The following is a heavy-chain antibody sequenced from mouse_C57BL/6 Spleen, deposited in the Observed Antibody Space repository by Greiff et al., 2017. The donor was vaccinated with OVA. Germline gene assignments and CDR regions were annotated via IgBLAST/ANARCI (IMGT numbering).Heavy chain of an antibody. CDR3: ASRNDSPYYCAMDY. CDR1: GYAFSSSW. CDR2: IYPGDGDT. Sequence: QVQLQQSGPELVKPGASVKISCKASGYAFSSSWMNWVKQRPGKGLEWIGRIYPGDGDTHYNGKFKGKATLTADESSSTAYMQLSSLTSEDSAVYFCASRNDSPYYCAMDYWGQGTSVTVSS. J-gene: IGHJ4*01. D-gene: IGHD2-12*01. V-gene: IGHV1-82*01.